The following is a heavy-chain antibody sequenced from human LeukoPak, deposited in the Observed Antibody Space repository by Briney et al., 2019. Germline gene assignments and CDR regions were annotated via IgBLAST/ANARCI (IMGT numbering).Heavy chain of an antibody. CDR2: IKSKTDGGTT. V-gene: IGHV3-15*07. J-gene: IGHJ4*02. D-gene: IGHD3-22*01. Sequence: EGSLRLSCAASGFTFSNAWMNWVRQAPGKGLEWVGRIKSKTDGGTTDYAAPVKGRFTISRDDSKNTLYLQMNSLKTEDTAVYYCSTTYYYDSSEGYWGQGTLVTASS. CDR1: GFTFSNAW. CDR3: STTYYYDSSEGY.